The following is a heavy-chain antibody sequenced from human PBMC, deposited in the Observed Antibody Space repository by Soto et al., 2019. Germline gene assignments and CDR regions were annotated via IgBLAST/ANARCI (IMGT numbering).Heavy chain of an antibody. J-gene: IGHJ6*02. V-gene: IGHV4-34*01. CDR2: INHSGST. D-gene: IGHD2-15*01. CDR3: ASRIRDGYCSGGSCLAGYYGMDV. CDR1: GGSFSGYY. Sequence: SETLSLTCAVYGGSFSGYYWSWIRQPPGKGLEWIGEINHSGSTNYNPSLKSRVTISVDTSKNQFSLKLSSVTAADTAVYYCASRIRDGYCSGGSCLAGYYGMDVWGQGTTVTVSS.